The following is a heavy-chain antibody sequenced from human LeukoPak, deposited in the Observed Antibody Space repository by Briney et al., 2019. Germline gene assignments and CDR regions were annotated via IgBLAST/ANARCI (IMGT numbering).Heavy chain of an antibody. J-gene: IGHJ4*02. CDR2: IIPIFGTA. Sequence: SVKVSCKASGGTFSSYAISWVRQAPGQGLEWMGGIIPIFGTANYAQKFQGRVTITADESTSTAYMELSSLRSEDTAVYYCATDQAVADSYYFDYWGQGTLVTVSS. CDR1: GGTFSSYA. D-gene: IGHD6-19*01. CDR3: ATDQAVADSYYFDY. V-gene: IGHV1-69*13.